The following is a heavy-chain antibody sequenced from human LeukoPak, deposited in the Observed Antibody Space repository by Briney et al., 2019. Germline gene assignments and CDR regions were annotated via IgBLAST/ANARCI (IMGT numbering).Heavy chain of an antibody. CDR2: ISGSGGDT. CDR3: AKAATHYGSGSYYPG. J-gene: IGHJ4*02. CDR1: GFTFDSYA. V-gene: IGHV3-23*01. D-gene: IGHD3-10*01. Sequence: PGGSLRLSCAASGFTFDSYAMTWARQAPGKGLEWVSTISGSGGDTYYADSVKGRFTISRDNSKNRLNLQMNSLRAEDTALYYCAKAATHYGSGSYYPGWGQGTLVTVSS.